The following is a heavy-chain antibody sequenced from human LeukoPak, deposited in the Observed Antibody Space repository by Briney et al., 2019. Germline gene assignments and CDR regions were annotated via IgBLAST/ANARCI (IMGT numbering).Heavy chain of an antibody. CDR1: GFTFSNYA. D-gene: IGHD6-13*01. Sequence: HPGGSPRLSCAASGFTFSNYAMNWVRQAPGKGLEWVSGLSGGGSSTYYADSVKGRFTISRDNSKNTLYLQMSSLRAEDTAVYYCAKYSNTFGKSFDYWGQGTLVTVSS. V-gene: IGHV3-23*01. J-gene: IGHJ4*02. CDR3: AKYSNTFGKSFDY. CDR2: LSGGGSST.